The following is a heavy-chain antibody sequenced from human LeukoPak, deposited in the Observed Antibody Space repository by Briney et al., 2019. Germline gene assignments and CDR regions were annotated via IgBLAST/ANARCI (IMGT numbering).Heavy chain of an antibody. Sequence: SEALSLPCTVSGHSIGAGFVWGWIRQSPGKGLEGIGNIFHNGNTYYNPSLHGRVTMSPDTSRNQFSLTLTSVTAADTVVYFCARRGSITGWSFDYWGLGSLVTVSS. V-gene: IGHV4-38-2*02. CDR3: ARRGSITGWSFDY. D-gene: IGHD2-15*01. CDR2: IFHNGNT. J-gene: IGHJ4*02. CDR1: GHSIGAGFV.